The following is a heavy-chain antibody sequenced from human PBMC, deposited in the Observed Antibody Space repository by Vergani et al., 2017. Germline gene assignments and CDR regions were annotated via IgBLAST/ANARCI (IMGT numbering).Heavy chain of an antibody. J-gene: IGHJ4*02. V-gene: IGHV5-51*01. CDR1: AYSFTNYW. CDR3: ARQQYYYESSGYHGNFDY. Sequence: EVQLVPSGAEVKTPGESLKISCKCSAYSFTNYWIGWVRQMPGKGLEWMGIIHPGDSDTRYSPSFQGQVTISADKSISTVYLQWSSLKASDTAMYYCARQQYYYESSGYHGNFDYWGQGTLVTVSS. CDR2: IHPGDSDT. D-gene: IGHD3-22*01.